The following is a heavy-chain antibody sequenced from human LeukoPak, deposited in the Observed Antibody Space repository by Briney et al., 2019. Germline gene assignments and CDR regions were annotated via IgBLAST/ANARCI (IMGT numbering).Heavy chain of an antibody. V-gene: IGHV3-21*01. Sequence: GGSLRLSCKASGFTFNNHGMNWVRQAPGKGLEWVSFISSRSSFTYYADSVKGRFTITRDSARNSLYLQMKSLRAEDTAVYFCARSELRATMHLFESWGQGTLVTVSS. CDR2: ISSRSSFT. J-gene: IGHJ4*02. CDR1: GFTFNNHG. CDR3: ARSELRATMHLFES. D-gene: IGHD1-26*01.